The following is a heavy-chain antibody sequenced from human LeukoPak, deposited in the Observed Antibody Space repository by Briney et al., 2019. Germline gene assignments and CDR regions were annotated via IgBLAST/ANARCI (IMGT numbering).Heavy chain of an antibody. J-gene: IGHJ5*02. CDR2: IIPIFGTA. CDR3: AISMATITFSWFDP. Sequence: ASVKVSCKASGGTFSSYAISWVRQAPGQGLEWMGGIIPIFGTANYAQKFQGRVTITADESTGTAYMELSSLRSEDTAVYYCAISMATITFSWFDPWGQGTLVTVSS. V-gene: IGHV1-69*13. D-gene: IGHD5-24*01. CDR1: GGTFSSYA.